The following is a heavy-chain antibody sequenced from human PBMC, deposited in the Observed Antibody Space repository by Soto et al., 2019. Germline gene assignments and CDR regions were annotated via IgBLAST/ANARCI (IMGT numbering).Heavy chain of an antibody. CDR2: ISAYNGNT. D-gene: IGHD5-18*01. V-gene: IGHV1-18*01. CDR1: GYTFTSYG. J-gene: IGHJ6*02. Sequence: ASVKVSCKASGYTFTSYGISWVRQAPGQGLEWMGWISAYNGNTNYAQKLQGRVTMTTDTSTSTAYMELRSLRSDDTAVYYCARPLSYGFYYYYGMDVWGQGTTDTVSS. CDR3: ARPLSYGFYYYYGMDV.